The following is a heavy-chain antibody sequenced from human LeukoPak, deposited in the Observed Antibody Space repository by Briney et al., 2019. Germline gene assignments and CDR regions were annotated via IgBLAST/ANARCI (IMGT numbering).Heavy chain of an antibody. D-gene: IGHD6-19*01. CDR2: INPSGGST. CDR3: ASARYSSGFDY. V-gene: IGHV1-46*01. CDR1: GYSFTTFY. J-gene: IGHJ4*02. Sequence: ASVTVSCKASGYSFTTFYMHWVRQAPGQGLEWIGIINPSGGSTSYAQKFQGRVTMTRDTSTSTVYMELSSLRSEDTAVYYCASARYSSGFDYWGQGTLVTVSS.